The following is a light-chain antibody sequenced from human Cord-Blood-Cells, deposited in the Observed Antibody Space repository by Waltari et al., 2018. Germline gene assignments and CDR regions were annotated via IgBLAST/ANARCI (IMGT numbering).Light chain of an antibody. J-gene: IGLJ2*01. CDR2: DVS. CDR3: SSYTSSSTVV. Sequence: QSALTQPASVSGSPGQSITISCTGTSSDVGGYNYVSWYQQHPGKPPKLMIYDVSKRPSGVSTRFSGSKSGNTASLTISGLQAEDEADYYCSSYTSSSTVVFGGGTKLTVL. V-gene: IGLV2-14*01. CDR1: SSDVGGYNY.